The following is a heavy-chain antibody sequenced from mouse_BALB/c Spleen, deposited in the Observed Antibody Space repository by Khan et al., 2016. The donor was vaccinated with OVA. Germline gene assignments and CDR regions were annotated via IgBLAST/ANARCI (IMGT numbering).Heavy chain of an antibody. V-gene: IGHV1-76*01. J-gene: IGHJ3*01. Sequence: QVQLQQSGAELARPGASVKLSCKASGYTFTDYNINWVKQRTGQGLEWIGEIYPGSNNTYYNDKFKGKATLTADKSSSTAYMQLSSLTSEDSAVYFYAGEGGAWCPYWGQGTLVTVSA. CDR1: GYTFTDYN. CDR3: AGEGGAWCPY. CDR2: IYPGSNNT.